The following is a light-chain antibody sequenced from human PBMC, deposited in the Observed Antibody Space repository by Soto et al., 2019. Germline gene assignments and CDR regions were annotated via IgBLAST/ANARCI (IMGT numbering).Light chain of an antibody. Sequence: EIVMTQSPATLAVSPGDTATLSCRASQSLSGNLAWYQQKPGQAPRLLIFRASTRATGVPARFSGRGSGTHFALTISGLQSEDFAVYYCQQYSDWPPWTFGPGTKVEIK. CDR3: QQYSDWPPWT. J-gene: IGKJ1*01. CDR2: RAS. V-gene: IGKV3-15*01. CDR1: QSLSGN.